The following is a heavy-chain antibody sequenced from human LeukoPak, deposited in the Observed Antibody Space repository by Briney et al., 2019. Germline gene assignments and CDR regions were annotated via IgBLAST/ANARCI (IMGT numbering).Heavy chain of an antibody. CDR3: ARGGGMGYYYYYMDV. CDR1: GGSISGKY. J-gene: IGHJ6*03. CDR2: IYYIGTT. V-gene: IGHV4-59*01. Sequence: PSQTLSLTCSVSGGSISGKYWSWIRQSPGKGLEWIGYIYYIGTTKYNPSLKSRVTISIDTSKNQFSLKLSSVTAADTAVYYCARGGGMGYYYYYMDVWGKGTTVTVSS. D-gene: IGHD1-26*01.